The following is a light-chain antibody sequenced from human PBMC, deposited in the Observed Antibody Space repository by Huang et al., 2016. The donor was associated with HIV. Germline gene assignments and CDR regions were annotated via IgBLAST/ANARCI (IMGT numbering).Light chain of an antibody. CDR1: QSLLHNNRYNY. CDR3: MQALQTPLT. CDR2: WGS. J-gene: IGKJ4*01. Sequence: DIVMTQSPLSLPVTPGESASISCRSSQSLLHNNRYNYLDWYLQKPGQSPQLLIYWGSNRASGVPDRFSGSGSGTDFTLKISRVEAEDVGVYYCMQALQTPLTFGGGTKVEIK. V-gene: IGKV2-28*01.